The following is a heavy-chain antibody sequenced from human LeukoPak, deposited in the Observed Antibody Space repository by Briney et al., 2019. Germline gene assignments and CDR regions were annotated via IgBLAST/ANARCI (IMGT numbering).Heavy chain of an antibody. Sequence: PGRSLRLSCAASGFTVSSSSMNWVRLGPGKGLGLVSVISSVGNTYYADSVKGRFTISRDNSRNPLSLQMHGLRADDTAVYYCARGQEQFRCPWQWGPRRTNFDCYGMDVWGQGRTVTVS. CDR1: GFTVSSSS. D-gene: IGHD6-19*01. V-gene: IGHV3-66*01. CDR2: ISSVGNT. CDR3: ARGQEQFRCPWQWGPRRTNFDCYGMDV. J-gene: IGHJ6*02.